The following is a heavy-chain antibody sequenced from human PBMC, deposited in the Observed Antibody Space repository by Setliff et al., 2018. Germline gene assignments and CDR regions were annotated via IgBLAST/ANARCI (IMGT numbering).Heavy chain of an antibody. Sequence: GGSLRLSCAASGFTFSRYSMNWVRQAPGKGLEWVSYISSRSSTIYYADSVKGRFTISRDNAKNSLYLQMNSLRAEDTAVYYCARRGMSSSWFQGYFDYWGQGTLVTVSS. V-gene: IGHV3-48*01. J-gene: IGHJ4*02. D-gene: IGHD6-13*01. CDR2: ISSRSSTI. CDR1: GFTFSRYS. CDR3: ARRGMSSSWFQGYFDY.